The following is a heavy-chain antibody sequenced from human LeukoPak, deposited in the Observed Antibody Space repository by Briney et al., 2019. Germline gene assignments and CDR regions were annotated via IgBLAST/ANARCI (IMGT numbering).Heavy chain of an antibody. D-gene: IGHD3-16*01. CDR2: IYSDGST. V-gene: IGHV3-66*04. CDR1: GFTVSSNY. J-gene: IGHJ6*02. CDR3: ARHPGGHYGMDV. Sequence: PGGSLRLSCTASGFTVSSNYMSWVRQAPGKGLEWVSVIYSDGSTYYADSVKGRFIISRDNSKNTLYLQMNSLRAEDTAVYYCARHPGGHYGMDVWGQGTTVTVSS.